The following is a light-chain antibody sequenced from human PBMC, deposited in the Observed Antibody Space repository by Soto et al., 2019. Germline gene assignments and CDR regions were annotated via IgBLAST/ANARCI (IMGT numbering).Light chain of an antibody. Sequence: TVMTQSPATLSMSPGDRAALSCRASLNVATNMAWYQQKPGQAPRLLIYGASVRATGVPARFTGSGSGTEFTLTINNLQSEDFAVYYCHQYNTGLLTFGRGTRV. CDR1: LNVATN. CDR2: GAS. J-gene: IGKJ4*01. CDR3: HQYNTGLLT. V-gene: IGKV3-15*01.